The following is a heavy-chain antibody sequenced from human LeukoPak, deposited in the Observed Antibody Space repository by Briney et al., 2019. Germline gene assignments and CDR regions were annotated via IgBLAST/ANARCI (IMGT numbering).Heavy chain of an antibody. V-gene: IGHV3-30*18. CDR3: AKGADDYYYYGMDV. CDR2: ISFDGSYK. CDR1: GFTFSSYG. Sequence: GGSLRLSFAASGFTFSSYGMHWVRQAPGKGLEWVAVISFDGSYKYYADSVKGRFTISRDNSKNTLYLQMNSLRAEDTAVYYCAKGADDYYYYGMDVWGQGTTVTVSS. J-gene: IGHJ6*02.